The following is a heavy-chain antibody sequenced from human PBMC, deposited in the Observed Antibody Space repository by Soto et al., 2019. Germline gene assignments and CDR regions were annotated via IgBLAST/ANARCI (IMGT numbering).Heavy chain of an antibody. CDR3: ARSPPAGQWLNWFDP. V-gene: IGHV3-66*01. J-gene: IGHJ5*02. D-gene: IGHD6-19*01. CDR1: GFTVSSNY. Sequence: GGSLRLSCAASGFTVSSNYMSWVRQAPGKGLEWVSVIYSGGSTYYADSVKGRFTISRDNSKNTLYLQMNSLRAEDTAVYYCARSPPAGQWLNWFDPGGQGTLVTVSS. CDR2: IYSGGST.